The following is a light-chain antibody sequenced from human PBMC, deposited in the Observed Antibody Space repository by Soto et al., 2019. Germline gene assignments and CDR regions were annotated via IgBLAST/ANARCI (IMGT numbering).Light chain of an antibody. CDR2: DNN. Sequence: SVLTQPPSVSAAPGQKVTISCSGSSPNIGNNYVSWYQQVPGTAPKLLIYDNNKRPSGNPDRFSGSKSGTSATLGISGLQTGDEADYYCGTWDSSLSVHVFGTGTKVTVL. CDR3: GTWDSSLSVHV. V-gene: IGLV1-51*01. CDR1: SPNIGNNY. J-gene: IGLJ1*01.